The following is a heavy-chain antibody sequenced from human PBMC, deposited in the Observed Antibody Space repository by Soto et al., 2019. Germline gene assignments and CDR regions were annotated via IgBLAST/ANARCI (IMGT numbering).Heavy chain of an antibody. CDR3: ARGYDSSYYYPMRPFAY. J-gene: IGHJ4*02. D-gene: IGHD3-22*01. CDR1: GFSLRTSGLC. V-gene: IGHV2-70*11. CDR2: IDWDDDT. Sequence: SGPTLVNPTQTLTLTCTFSGFSLRTSGLCVSWIRQPPGKALEWLARIDWDDDTYYSTSLKTRLTISKDTSKNQVVLTMTNMDPVDTATYYCARGYDSSYYYPMRPFAYSALGTLVTVSS.